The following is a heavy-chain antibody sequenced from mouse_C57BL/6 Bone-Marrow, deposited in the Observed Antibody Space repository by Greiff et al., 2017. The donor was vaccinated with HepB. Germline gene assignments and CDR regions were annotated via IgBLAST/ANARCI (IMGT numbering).Heavy chain of an antibody. D-gene: IGHD6-2*01. CDR2: IDPETGGT. Sequence: QVQLQQSGAELVRPGASVTLSCKASGYTFTDYEMHWVKQTPVHGLEWIGAIDPETGGTAYDQKFKGKAILTADKSSSTAYMELRSLTSEDSAVYYCTRWGGIVYYYAMDYWGQGTSVTVSS. CDR1: GYTFTDYE. J-gene: IGHJ4*01. V-gene: IGHV1-15*01. CDR3: TRWGGIVYYYAMDY.